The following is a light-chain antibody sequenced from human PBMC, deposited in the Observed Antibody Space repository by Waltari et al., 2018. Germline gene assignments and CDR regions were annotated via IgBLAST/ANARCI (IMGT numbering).Light chain of an antibody. Sequence: EIVMTQSPATLSVSPGERATLSCRASQSVSSNLAWYQQKPGQAPRLLLYGASTRATGIPARFSGSGSGTEFTVTISSLQSEDFAVYYCQQDDNWPRTFGQGTKVEIK. CDR2: GAS. CDR1: QSVSSN. CDR3: QQDDNWPRT. V-gene: IGKV3-15*01. J-gene: IGKJ1*01.